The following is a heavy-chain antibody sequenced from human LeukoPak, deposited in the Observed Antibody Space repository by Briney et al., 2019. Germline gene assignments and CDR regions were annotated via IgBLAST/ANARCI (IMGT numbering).Heavy chain of an antibody. D-gene: IGHD2-2*01. CDR1: GFSFPSHT. J-gene: IGHJ3*02. CDR3: AKAPLAFGLTKGYCSSTSCPTGAFDI. V-gene: IGHV3-21*05. CDR2: ISSSSSYI. Sequence: GGSLRRSCAASGFSFPSHTLNWVRQAPGKGLEWVSYISSSSSYIYYADSVKGRFTISRDNAKNSPYLQMNSLRAEDTAVYYCAKAPLAFGLTKGYCSSTSCPTGAFDIWGQGTMVTVSS.